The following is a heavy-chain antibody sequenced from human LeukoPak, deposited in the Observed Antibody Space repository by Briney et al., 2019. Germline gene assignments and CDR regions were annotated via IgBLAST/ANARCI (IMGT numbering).Heavy chain of an antibody. CDR1: GGSFSGYY. Sequence: SETLSLTCAVYGGSFSGYYWSWIRQPPGKGLEWIGEINHGGSTNYNPSLKSRVTISVDTSKNQFSLKLSSVTAADTAVYYCARSPGYDFWSGYYSLQPFDYWGQGTLVTVSS. CDR3: ARSPGYDFWSGYYSLQPFDY. CDR2: INHGGST. V-gene: IGHV4-34*01. J-gene: IGHJ4*02. D-gene: IGHD3-3*01.